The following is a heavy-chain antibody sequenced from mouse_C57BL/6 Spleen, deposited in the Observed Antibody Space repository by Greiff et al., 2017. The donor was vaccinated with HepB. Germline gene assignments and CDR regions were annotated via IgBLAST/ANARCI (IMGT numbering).Heavy chain of an antibody. CDR2: IYPSDSET. D-gene: IGHD2-14*01. J-gene: IGHJ2*01. CDR3: ARGGYWPDY. CDR1: GYTFTSYW. V-gene: IGHV1-61*01. Sequence: VKLQQPGAELVRPGSSVKLSCKASGYTFTSYWMDWVKQRPGQGLEWIGNIYPSDSETHYNQKFKDKATLTVDKSSSTAYMQLSSLTSEDSAVYYCARGGYWPDYWGQGTTLTVSS.